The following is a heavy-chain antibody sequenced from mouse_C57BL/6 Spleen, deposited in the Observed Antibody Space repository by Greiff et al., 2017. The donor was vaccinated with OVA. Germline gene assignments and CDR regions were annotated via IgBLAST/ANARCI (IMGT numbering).Heavy chain of an antibody. V-gene: IGHV1-80*01. CDR2: IYPGDGDT. CDR3: ARRHYGSSYDY. D-gene: IGHD1-1*01. Sequence: VQLQQSGAELVKPGASVKISCKASGYAFSSYWMNWMKQRPGKGLEWIGQIYPGDGDTNYNGKFKGKATLTADKSSSTAYMQLSSLTSEDSAVYFCARRHYGSSYDYWGQGTTLTVSS. J-gene: IGHJ2*01. CDR1: GYAFSSYW.